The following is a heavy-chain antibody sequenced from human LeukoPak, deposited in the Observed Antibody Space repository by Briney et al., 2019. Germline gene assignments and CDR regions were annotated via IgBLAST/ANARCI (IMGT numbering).Heavy chain of an antibody. Sequence: ASAKVSRKASGYTFTSYGISWVRHAPGQGHGWMGWISAYNGNTNYAQKLQGRVTMTTDKSTSTAHMEMSSLRSEDTAVYYCARAYCGGDCYSGYYYYMDVWGKGTTVTVSS. V-gene: IGHV1-18*01. CDR3: ARAYCGGDCYSGYYYYMDV. CDR1: GYTFTSYG. J-gene: IGHJ6*03. D-gene: IGHD2-21*02. CDR2: ISAYNGNT.